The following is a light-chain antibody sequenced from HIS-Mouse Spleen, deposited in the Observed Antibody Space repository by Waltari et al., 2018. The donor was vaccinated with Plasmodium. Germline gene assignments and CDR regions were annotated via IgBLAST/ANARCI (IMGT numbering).Light chain of an antibody. CDR1: SSDVGSYNL. J-gene: IGLJ2*01. V-gene: IGLV2-8*01. CDR3: SSYAGSNNLV. CDR2: EVS. Sequence: QSALTQPPSASGSPGQSITISCTGTSSDVGSYNLVSWYQQNPGKAPNLMIYEVSKRPSGGPNRFSGSKSGNTASLTVSGIQAEDEADYYCSSYAGSNNLVFGGGTKLTVL.